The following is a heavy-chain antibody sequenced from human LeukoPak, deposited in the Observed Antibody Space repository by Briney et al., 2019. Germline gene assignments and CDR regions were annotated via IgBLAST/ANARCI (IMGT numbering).Heavy chain of an antibody. J-gene: IGHJ6*03. CDR3: ARGGGTGDHYYYYYMDV. Sequence: GGSLRLSCAASGFTFSSYWMSWVRQAPGKGLEWVANIKQDGSEKYYVDSVKGRFTISRDNAKNSLYLQINSLRAEDTAVYYCARGGGTGDHYYYYYMDVWGKGTTVTVSS. CDR2: IKQDGSEK. V-gene: IGHV3-7*01. CDR1: GFTFSSYW. D-gene: IGHD7-27*01.